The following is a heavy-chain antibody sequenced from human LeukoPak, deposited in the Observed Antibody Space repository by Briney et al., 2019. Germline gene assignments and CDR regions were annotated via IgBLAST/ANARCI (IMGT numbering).Heavy chain of an antibody. CDR2: IYYSGST. J-gene: IGHJ4*02. V-gene: IGHV4-59*08. Sequence: SETLSLTCTVSGGSISSYYWTWIRQPPGKGLEWIGYIYYSGSTVYNPSLKSRVTISVATSKNQFSLKLTSVTAADTAVYYCARRPPLASSPPDYWGQGTLVTVSS. CDR1: GGSISSYY. D-gene: IGHD2-21*01. CDR3: ARRPPLASSPPDY.